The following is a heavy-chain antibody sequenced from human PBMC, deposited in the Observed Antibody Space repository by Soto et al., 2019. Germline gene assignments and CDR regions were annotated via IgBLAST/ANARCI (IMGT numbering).Heavy chain of an antibody. V-gene: IGHV1-69*12. CDR2: IIPIFGTA. D-gene: IGHD5-12*01. CDR1: GGTFSSYA. Sequence: QVQLVQSGAEVKKPGSSVKVSCKASGGTFSSYAISWVRQAPGQGLEWMGGIIPIFGTANYAQKFQGRVTITADESTSTAYMELSSLRSEDTAVYYCARDQDSGYVSKLLYVYNMDVWGQGTKVTVSS. J-gene: IGHJ6*02. CDR3: ARDQDSGYVSKLLYVYNMDV.